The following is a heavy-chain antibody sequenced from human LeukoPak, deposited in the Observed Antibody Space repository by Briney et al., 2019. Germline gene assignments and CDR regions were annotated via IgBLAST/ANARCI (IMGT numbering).Heavy chain of an antibody. D-gene: IGHD2-2*01. V-gene: IGHV4-59*01. Sequence: SETLSLTCTVSGGSISSYYWSWIRQPPGKGLEWIGYIYYSGSTNYNPSLKSRVTISVDTSKNQFSLKLSSVTAADTAVYYCAGGYCSSTSCYGCCDYYGMDVWGQGTTVTVSS. CDR3: AGGYCSSTSCYGCCDYYGMDV. J-gene: IGHJ6*02. CDR1: GGSISSYY. CDR2: IYYSGST.